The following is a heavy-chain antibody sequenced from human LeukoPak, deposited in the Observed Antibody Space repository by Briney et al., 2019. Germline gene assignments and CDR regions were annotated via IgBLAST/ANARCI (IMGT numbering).Heavy chain of an antibody. CDR1: GFTFSTYA. D-gene: IGHD2-2*01. J-gene: IGHJ6*04. CDR3: AKRYCSNRNCPGYGMNV. V-gene: IGHV3-30-3*02. CDR2: MSYGGSIK. Sequence: GRSLRLSCAASGFTFSTYAMHWLRQAAGKGLEWVAFMSYGGSIKYFADSVKGRFIISRDNAKNTLDLQMNSLRAEDTAVYYCAKRYCSNRNCPGYGMNVCCEEATVTVAS.